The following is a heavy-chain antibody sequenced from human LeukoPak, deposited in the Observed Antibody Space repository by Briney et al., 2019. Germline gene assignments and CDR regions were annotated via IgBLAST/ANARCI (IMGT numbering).Heavy chain of an antibody. J-gene: IGHJ6*03. CDR2: ISSSGSTI. V-gene: IGHV3-48*04. CDR1: GFTFSSYA. Sequence: GGSLRLSCAASGFTFSSYAMSWVRQAPGKGLEWVSYISSSGSTIYYADSVKGRFTISRDNAKNPLYLQMNSLRAEDTAVYYCARDNHGYYGSGSYYNPWYYYYYMDVWGKGTTVTVSS. CDR3: ARDNHGYYGSGSYYNPWYYYYYMDV. D-gene: IGHD3-10*01.